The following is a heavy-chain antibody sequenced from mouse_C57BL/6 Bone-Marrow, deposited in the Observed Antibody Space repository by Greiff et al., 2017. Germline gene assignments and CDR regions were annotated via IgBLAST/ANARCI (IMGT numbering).Heavy chain of an antibody. J-gene: IGHJ2*01. Sequence: QVQLKESGAELVKPGASVKMSCKASGYTFTTYPIEWMKQNHGKSLEWIGNFHPYNDDTKYNEKFKGKATLTVEKSSSTVYLELSRLTSDDAAVYYCARGSNYGGYYFDYWGQGTTLTVSS. V-gene: IGHV1-47*01. D-gene: IGHD2-5*01. CDR3: ARGSNYGGYYFDY. CDR2: FHPYNDDT. CDR1: GYTFTTYP.